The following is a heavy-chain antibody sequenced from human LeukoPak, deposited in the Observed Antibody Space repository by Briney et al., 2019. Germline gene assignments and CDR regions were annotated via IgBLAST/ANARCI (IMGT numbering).Heavy chain of an antibody. D-gene: IGHD1-14*01. Sequence: GGSLRLSCAASGFTFSSYAMHWVRQAPGKGLEFVSGINTNGDTTYYANSVKGRFTISRDNSKNTLYLQMGSLRPEDMAVYYCATTKRGLYFDYWGQGTLVTVSS. J-gene: IGHJ4*02. CDR1: GFTFSSYA. V-gene: IGHV3-64*01. CDR3: ATTKRGLYFDY. CDR2: INTNGDTT.